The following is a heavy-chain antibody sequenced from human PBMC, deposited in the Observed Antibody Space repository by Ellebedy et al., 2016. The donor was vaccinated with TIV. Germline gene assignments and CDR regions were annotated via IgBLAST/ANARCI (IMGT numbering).Heavy chain of an antibody. V-gene: IGHV4-4*02. D-gene: IGHD5-18*01. Sequence: MPSETLSLTCAVSGDSFSSDGWWSWVRQPPGKGLEWLGKISHSGSTYYYNPSLKSRVTISVDKSKNQFFLKLSSVTAADTAVYFCARDATPMAILDYWGQGSLVTVAS. CDR2: ISHSGSTY. CDR3: ARDATPMAILDY. J-gene: IGHJ4*02. CDR1: GDSFSSDGW.